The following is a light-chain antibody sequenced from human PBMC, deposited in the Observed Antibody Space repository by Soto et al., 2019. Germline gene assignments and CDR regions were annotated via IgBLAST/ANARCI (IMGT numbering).Light chain of an antibody. CDR1: QTISSW. CDR3: QHYNSYSEA. CDR2: KAS. Sequence: IQMAQSSSTLSASVGDRGTNTCRASQTISSWLAWYQQKPGKAPKLLIYKASTLKSGVPSRFSGSGSGTEFTLTISSLQPDDFATYYCQHYNSYSEAFGQGTKVDIK. V-gene: IGKV1-5*03. J-gene: IGKJ1*01.